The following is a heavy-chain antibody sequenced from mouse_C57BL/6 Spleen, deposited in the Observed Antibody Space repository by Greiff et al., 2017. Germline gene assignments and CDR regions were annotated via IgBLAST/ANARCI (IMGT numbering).Heavy chain of an antibody. CDR1: GFTFNTYA. Sequence: EVKLMESGGGLVQPKGSLKLSCAASGFTFNTYAMHWVRQAPGKGLEWVARIRSKSSNYATYYAVSVKDRFTISRDDSQSMLYLQMNNLTSEDTAMYYCVGDAGVYCGYDGYFDVWGTGTTVTVSS. CDR3: VGDAGVYCGYDGYFDV. D-gene: IGHD2-2*01. CDR2: IRSKSSNYAT. V-gene: IGHV10-3*01. J-gene: IGHJ1*03.